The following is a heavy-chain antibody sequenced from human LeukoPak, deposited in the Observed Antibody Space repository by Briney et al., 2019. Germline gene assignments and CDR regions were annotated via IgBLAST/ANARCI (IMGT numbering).Heavy chain of an antibody. CDR1: EYIFTAYY. D-gene: IGHD2-15*01. J-gene: IGHJ3*02. CDR2: INPNSGGT. CDR3: ARDLSGGALGAFDI. Sequence: ASVKVSCKASEYIFTAYYIHWLRQAPGQGLEWMGWINPNSGGTSFALNFQGRVTLTRDTSISTVYMELSRLRSDDTAVYYCARDLSGGALGAFDIWGQGTMVTVSS. V-gene: IGHV1-2*02.